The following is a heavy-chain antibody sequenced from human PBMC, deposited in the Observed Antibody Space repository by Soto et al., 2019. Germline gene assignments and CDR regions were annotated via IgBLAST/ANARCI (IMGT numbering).Heavy chain of an antibody. D-gene: IGHD3-3*01. CDR1: GYTFTSYY. J-gene: IGHJ5*02. CDR2: MNPNSGNT. CDR3: ARGRVGRLTIFGVVIRGYNWFDP. Sequence: ASVKVSCKASGYTFTSYYINWVRQATGQGLEWMGWMNPNSGNTGYAQKFQGRVTMTRNTSISTAYMELGSLGSEDTAVYYCARGRVGRLTIFGVVIRGYNWFDPWGQGTLVTVSS. V-gene: IGHV1-8*01.